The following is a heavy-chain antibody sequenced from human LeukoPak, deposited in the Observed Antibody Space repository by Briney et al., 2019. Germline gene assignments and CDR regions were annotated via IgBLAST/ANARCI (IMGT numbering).Heavy chain of an antibody. V-gene: IGHV4-34*01. CDR1: GASFSDSY. J-gene: IGHJ4*02. D-gene: IGHD3-16*01. CDR2: INTSGST. Sequence: PETLSLSCAVYGASFSDSYWSWIRQSPEKGLEWIGEINTSGSTTHNPSLISRVIMSVDRAKDQFSLRLTSVTAADTAVYYCARGRYGPRLGNWGQGTLVTVSS. CDR3: ARGRYGPRLGN.